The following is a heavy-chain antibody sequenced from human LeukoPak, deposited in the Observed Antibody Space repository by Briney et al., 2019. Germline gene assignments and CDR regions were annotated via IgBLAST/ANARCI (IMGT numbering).Heavy chain of an antibody. CDR3: AKDAPVNIVVVSAANS. CDR1: GFTFSSYA. D-gene: IGHD2-2*01. V-gene: IGHV3-23*01. Sequence: GGSLRLSCAASGFTFSSYAMSWVRQAPGKGLEWVSAISGSGGSTYCADSVKGRFTISRDNSKNTLYLQMNSLRAEDTAVYYCAKDAPVNIVVVSAANSWGQGTLVTVSS. CDR2: ISGSGGST. J-gene: IGHJ4*02.